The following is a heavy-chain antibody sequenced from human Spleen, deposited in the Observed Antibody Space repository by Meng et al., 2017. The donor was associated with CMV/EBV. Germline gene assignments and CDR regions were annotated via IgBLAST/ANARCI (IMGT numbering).Heavy chain of an antibody. J-gene: IGHJ6*02. Sequence: SETLSLTCTVSGGSVSSYYWTWIRQPPGKGLEWIGYISSSGATNYNPSLKSRLTISMDTSKSQFSLELRSVTAADTAIYYCARDRAAIGFHYYTMDAWGQGTTVTVSS. CDR3: ARDRAAIGFHYYTMDA. CDR1: GGSVSSYY. CDR2: ISSSGAT. D-gene: IGHD2-2*01. V-gene: IGHV4-59*02.